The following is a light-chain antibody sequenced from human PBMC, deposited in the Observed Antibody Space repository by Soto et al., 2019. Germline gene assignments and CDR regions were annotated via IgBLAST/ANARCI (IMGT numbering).Light chain of an antibody. V-gene: IGLV2-14*01. CDR1: SSDIGRHNF. J-gene: IGLJ3*02. CDR3: SSYTSTYIWV. Sequence: QSALTQPASVSGSPGQSITICCTGTSSDIGRHNFVSWHQQHPGKAPKFIIYGVSNRPSGVSNRFSGSKSGNTASLTISGLQGDDEADYYCSSYTSTYIWVFGGGTKLTVL. CDR2: GVS.